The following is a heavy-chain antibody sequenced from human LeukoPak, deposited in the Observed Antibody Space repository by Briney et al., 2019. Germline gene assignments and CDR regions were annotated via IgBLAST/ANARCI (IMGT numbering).Heavy chain of an antibody. V-gene: IGHV4-4*07. CDR2: IYTSGST. D-gene: IGHD6-13*01. CDR1: GGSISNYY. Sequence: SETLSLTCTVSGGSISNYYWTWIRQPAGKGLEWIGRIYTSGSTNYNPSLKSRVTMSVDTSKNQFSLKLSSVTAADTAVYYCAREVGYSSWSHYYYMDVWGKGTTVTVSS. CDR3: AREVGYSSWSHYYYMDV. J-gene: IGHJ6*03.